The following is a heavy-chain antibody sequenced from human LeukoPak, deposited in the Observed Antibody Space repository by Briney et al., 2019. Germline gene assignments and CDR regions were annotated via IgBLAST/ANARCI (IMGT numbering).Heavy chain of an antibody. CDR1: GYTFTGYY. J-gene: IGHJ4*02. Sequence: ASVKVSCKASGYTFTGYYMHWVRQAPGQGLEWMGWINPNSGGTNYAQKFQGRVTMTRDKSISTAYMELSRLRSDDTAVYYCARESYYDSSVDYWGQGTLVTVSS. CDR2: INPNSGGT. CDR3: ARESYYDSSVDY. V-gene: IGHV1-2*02. D-gene: IGHD3-22*01.